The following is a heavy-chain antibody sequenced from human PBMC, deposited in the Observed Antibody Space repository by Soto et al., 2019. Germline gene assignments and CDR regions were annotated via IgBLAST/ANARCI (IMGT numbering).Heavy chain of an antibody. V-gene: IGHV1-2*04. J-gene: IGHJ6*02. CDR3: ARTPRQAAAGTEGMDV. CDR2: INPNSGGT. D-gene: IGHD6-13*01. Sequence: QVQLVQSGAEVKKPGASVKVSCKASGYTFTGYYMHWVRQAPGQGLEWMGWINPNSGGTNYAQKFQGWVTMTRDTAISTAYMELSRLRSDDTAVYYCARTPRQAAAGTEGMDVWGQGTTVTVSS. CDR1: GYTFTGYY.